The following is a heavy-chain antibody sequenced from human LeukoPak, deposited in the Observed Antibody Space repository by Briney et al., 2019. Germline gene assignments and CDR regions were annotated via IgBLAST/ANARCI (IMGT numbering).Heavy chain of an antibody. V-gene: IGHV4-59*12. J-gene: IGHJ4*02. CDR2: IYYSGST. CDR1: GGSISSYY. Sequence: PSETLSLTCTVSGGSISSYYWSWIRQPPGKGLEWIGYIYYSGSTNYNPSLKSRVTISVDTSKNQFSLKLSSVTAADTAVYYCARPWLEEDYWGQGTLVTVSS. D-gene: IGHD5-12*01. CDR3: ARPWLEEDY.